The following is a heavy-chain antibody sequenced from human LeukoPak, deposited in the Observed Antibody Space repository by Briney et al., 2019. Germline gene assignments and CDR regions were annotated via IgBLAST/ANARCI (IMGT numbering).Heavy chain of an antibody. CDR2: FIPIFGTA. V-gene: IGHV1-69*01. Sequence: SVKVSCTASGGTFSSYAISWVRQAPGQGLEWMGGFIPIFGTANYAQKFQGRVTITADESTSTAYRELSSPRSEDAAVYYCARSGTYYDILTGYSPFDYWGQGTLVTVSS. J-gene: IGHJ4*02. CDR3: ARSGTYYDILTGYSPFDY. D-gene: IGHD3-9*01. CDR1: GGTFSSYA.